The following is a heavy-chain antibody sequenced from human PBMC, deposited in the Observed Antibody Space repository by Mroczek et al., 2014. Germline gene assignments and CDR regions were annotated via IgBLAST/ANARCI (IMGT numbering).Heavy chain of an antibody. CDR2: ISGSGHKT. J-gene: IGHJ4*01. CDR3: ARGISGPTGSCYFDH. V-gene: IGHV3-23*04. D-gene: IGHD1-20*01. Sequence: EVQLVESGGGLAQTGESLRLSCMASGFTFNKYVVNWVRQPPGKGLEWVSSISGSGHKTYYADSVKGRFTISRDDPKNTVVLQMNSLSVEDTAIYYCARGISGPTGSCYFDHWGQGNLVTVSS. CDR1: GFTFNKYV.